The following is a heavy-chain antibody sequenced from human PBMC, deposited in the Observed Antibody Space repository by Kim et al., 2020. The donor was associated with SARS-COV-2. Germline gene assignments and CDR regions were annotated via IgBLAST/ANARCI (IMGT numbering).Heavy chain of an antibody. CDR3: ARGGFPGALDY. Sequence: TGYADYVKGRFTISRDHAKNTLYLKMDSLRAEDTAVYYCARGGFPGALDYWGQGTLVTVSS. D-gene: IGHD3-10*01. CDR2: T. V-gene: IGHV3-74*01. J-gene: IGHJ4*02.